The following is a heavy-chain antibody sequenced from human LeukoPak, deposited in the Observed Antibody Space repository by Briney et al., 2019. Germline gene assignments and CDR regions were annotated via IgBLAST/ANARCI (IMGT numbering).Heavy chain of an antibody. CDR2: IKQDGGEK. J-gene: IGHJ4*02. CDR1: GFTFSRYW. Sequence: SGGSLRLSCAASGFTFSRYWMSWVRQAPRKGLEWVANIKQDGGEKYYVDSVKGRFTISRDNAKNSLYLQMNSLRVEDTAVYYCARDKGDYDTSGSLFVFGGQGTLVTVSS. D-gene: IGHD3-22*01. CDR3: ARDKGDYDTSGSLFVF. V-gene: IGHV3-7*03.